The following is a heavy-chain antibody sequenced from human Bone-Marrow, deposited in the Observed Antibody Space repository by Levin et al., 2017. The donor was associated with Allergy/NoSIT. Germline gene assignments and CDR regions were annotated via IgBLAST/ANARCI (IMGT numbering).Heavy chain of an antibody. J-gene: IGHJ6*02. CDR3: ARAGYHSP. V-gene: IGHV3-69-1*02. CDR1: GFTFSDFY. D-gene: IGHD3-22*01. Sequence: GESLKISCAASGFTFSDFYMTWIRQAPGKGLEFVAYISSGGTSYYTDSVRGRFTISRDNASKSLFLQMSRLRVEDTAVYYCARAGYHSPWGQGTTVTVSS. CDR2: ISSGGTS.